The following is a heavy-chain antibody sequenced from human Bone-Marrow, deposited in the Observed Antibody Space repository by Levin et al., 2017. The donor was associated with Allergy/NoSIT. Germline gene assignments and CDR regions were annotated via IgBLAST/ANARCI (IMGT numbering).Heavy chain of an antibody. CDR1: GFTFSSYS. D-gene: IGHD2-15*01. CDR2: ISSSSSTI. J-gene: IGHJ3*02. Sequence: GGSLRLSCAASGFTFSSYSMNWVRQAPGKGLEWVSYISSSSSTIYYADSVKGRFTISRDNAKNSLYLQMNSLRDEDTAVYYCARAGGYCSGGSCHDAFDIWGQGTMVTVSS. V-gene: IGHV3-48*02. CDR3: ARAGGYCSGGSCHDAFDI.